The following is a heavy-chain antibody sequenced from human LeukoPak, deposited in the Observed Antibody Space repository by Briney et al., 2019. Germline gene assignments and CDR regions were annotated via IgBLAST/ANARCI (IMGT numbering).Heavy chain of an antibody. CDR3: ARVVYSHGYCDRVTCPNWFDP. V-gene: IGHV1-2*04. CDR1: GYIFTDFY. D-gene: IGHD2-2*03. CDR2: INPKTGDT. J-gene: IGHJ5*02. Sequence: ASVKVFCKTSGYIFTDFYIHWVRQAPGQGLGWMGWINPKTGDTNSAQKFQRWVTMTRDTAISTAYMELNRLTLDDTAVYYCARVVYSHGYCDRVTCPNWFDPWGQGTLVTVSS.